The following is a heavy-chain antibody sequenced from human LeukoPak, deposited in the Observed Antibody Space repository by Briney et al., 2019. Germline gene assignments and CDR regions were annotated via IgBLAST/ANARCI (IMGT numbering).Heavy chain of an antibody. CDR3: AKDRRDYGDYGLDY. D-gene: IGHD4-17*01. J-gene: IGHJ4*02. CDR2: IRHHGMNE. V-gene: IGHV3-30*02. Sequence: GGSLRLSCAASGFTFSSFGMHWVRQTPTNGLEWVAFIRHHGMNESYVDSVKGRFTISRDNSKHTLYLQMNSLRVEDTAVYYCAKDRRDYGDYGLDYWGQGTLVTVSS. CDR1: GFTFSSFG.